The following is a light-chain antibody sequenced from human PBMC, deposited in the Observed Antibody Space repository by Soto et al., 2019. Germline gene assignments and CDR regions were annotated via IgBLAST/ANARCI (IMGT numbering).Light chain of an antibody. V-gene: IGKV3-15*01. CDR3: NQYTNWPLT. CDR1: QSVNSD. CDR2: GAS. Sequence: ETVMTQSPATLSASPGESATLSCRASQSVNSDLAWYQQIPGHAPRLLIYGASTGPTCGLARFSGSRFGTEVTLPISSLQSEDFASYYFNQYTNWPLTFGGGTKVEI. J-gene: IGKJ4*01.